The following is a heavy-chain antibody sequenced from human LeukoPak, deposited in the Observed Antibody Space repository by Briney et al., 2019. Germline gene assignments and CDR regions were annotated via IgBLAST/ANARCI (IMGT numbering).Heavy chain of an antibody. D-gene: IGHD6-13*01. J-gene: IGHJ1*01. CDR2: MNPNSGNT. CDR1: GYTFTSYD. V-gene: IGHV1-8*03. CDR3: ARAAIAAAGTRYFQH. Sequence: ASVKVSCKAPGYTFTSYDINWVRQATGQGLEWMGWMNPNSGNTGYAQKFQGRVTITRNTSISTAYMELSSLRSDDTAVYYCARAAIAAAGTRYFQHWGQGTLVTVSS.